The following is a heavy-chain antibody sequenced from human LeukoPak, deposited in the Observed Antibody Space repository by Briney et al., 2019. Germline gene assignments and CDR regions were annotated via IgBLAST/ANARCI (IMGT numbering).Heavy chain of an antibody. Sequence: GGSLRLSCAASGFTFSDYYMTWFRQAPGKGLEWVSYISGVASDIYYGDSVKGRFTISRDNAKNSVYLQMNSLRPDDTAVYYCARGGAQGMDVWGHGTTVTVSS. D-gene: IGHD1-26*01. V-gene: IGHV3-11*01. CDR2: ISGVASDI. CDR3: ARGGAQGMDV. J-gene: IGHJ6*02. CDR1: GFTFSDYY.